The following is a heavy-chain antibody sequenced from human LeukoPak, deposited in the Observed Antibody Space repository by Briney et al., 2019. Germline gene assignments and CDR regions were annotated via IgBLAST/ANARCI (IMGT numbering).Heavy chain of an antibody. D-gene: IGHD4-17*01. J-gene: IGHJ4*02. CDR2: IIPIFGTA. Sequence: GASVKVSCKASGGTFISYAISWVRQAPGQGLEWMGGIIPIFGTANYAQKFQGRVTITADESTSTAYMELSSLRSEDTAVYYCATRNDYGDYIFDYWGQGTLVTVSS. V-gene: IGHV1-69*13. CDR3: ATRNDYGDYIFDY. CDR1: GGTFISYA.